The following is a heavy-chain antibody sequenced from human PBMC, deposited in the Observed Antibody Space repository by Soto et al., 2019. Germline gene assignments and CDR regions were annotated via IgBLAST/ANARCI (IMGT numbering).Heavy chain of an antibody. CDR1: GYTFSTYG. D-gene: IGHD6-25*01. V-gene: IGHV1-18*01. Sequence: QIQLVQAGAEVKKPGASVKVSCKASGYTFSTYGISWVRQAPGQGLVWMGWIDTYTGNTKSAQQFKDRVTMTTDTSTSTAYMELRSLRSDDTALYYCTRDPGIAAPGRGLGDYWGQGTLVTVS. CDR3: TRDPGIAAPGRGLGDY. J-gene: IGHJ4*02. CDR2: IDTYTGNT.